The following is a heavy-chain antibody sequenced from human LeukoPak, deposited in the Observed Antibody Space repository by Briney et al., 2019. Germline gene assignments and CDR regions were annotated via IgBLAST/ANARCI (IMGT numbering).Heavy chain of an antibody. D-gene: IGHD3-22*01. Sequence: GESLKISCKGSGYSFTSYWIGWVRQMPGKGLEWMGIIYPGDSDTRYSPSFQGQVTISADKSISTAYLQWSSLKASDTAMYYCATLNYYDSSGYPPDAFDIWGQGTMVTASS. CDR3: ATLNYYDSSGYPPDAFDI. V-gene: IGHV5-51*01. CDR1: GYSFTSYW. CDR2: IYPGDSDT. J-gene: IGHJ3*02.